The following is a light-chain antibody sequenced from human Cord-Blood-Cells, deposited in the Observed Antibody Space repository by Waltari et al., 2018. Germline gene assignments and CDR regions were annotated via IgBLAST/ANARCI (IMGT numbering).Light chain of an antibody. CDR1: QSISSW. CDR2: DAS. J-gene: IGKJ1*01. V-gene: IGKV1-5*01. Sequence: TQMTQSPSPLSASVGDRVPITCRASQSISSWLAWYQQKPGKAPKLLIYDASSLESGVPSRFSGSGSGTEFTPPISSLQPDDFSTYYCQQYNSYSWTFGQGTKVEIK. CDR3: QQYNSYSWT.